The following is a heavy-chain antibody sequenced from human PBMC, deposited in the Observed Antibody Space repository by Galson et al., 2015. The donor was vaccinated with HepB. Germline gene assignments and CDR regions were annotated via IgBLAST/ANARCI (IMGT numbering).Heavy chain of an antibody. CDR3: ARNGGYAALDY. CDR2: IYYSGST. V-gene: IGHV4-59*01. J-gene: IGHJ4*02. Sequence: ETLSLTCTVSGGSISSYYWSWIRQPPGKGLEWIGYIYYSGSTNYNPSLKSRVTISVDTSKNQFSLKLSSVTAADTAVYYCARNGGYAALDYWGQGTLVTVSS. D-gene: IGHD5-12*01. CDR1: GGSISSYY.